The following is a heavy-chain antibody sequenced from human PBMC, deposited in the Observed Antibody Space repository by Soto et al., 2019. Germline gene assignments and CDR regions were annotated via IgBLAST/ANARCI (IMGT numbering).Heavy chain of an antibody. D-gene: IGHD5-12*01. CDR3: ARDNSDYDLDY. CDR1: RFTFHDYG. V-gene: IGHV3-20*03. CDR2: ISWTGVST. Sequence: EVQLVESGGGVVRPGGSLRLSFAASRFTFHDYGLNWVRQAPGKGLEWVSGISWTGVSTGYADSAKGRFTISRDNATKSLYLQMNNRRPEDTALYYCARDNSDYDLDYWGQGTLVTVSS. J-gene: IGHJ4*02.